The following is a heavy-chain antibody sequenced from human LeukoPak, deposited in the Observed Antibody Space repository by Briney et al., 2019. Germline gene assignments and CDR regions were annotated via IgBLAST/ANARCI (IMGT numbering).Heavy chain of an antibody. CDR1: GGTFSSYA. Sequence: SVKVSCKASGGTFSSYAISWVRRAPGQGLEWMGGIIPIFGTANYAQKFQGRVTITTDESASTAYMELSSLRSEDTAVYYCASLLAQWEHRAEYFQHWGQGTLVTVSS. D-gene: IGHD1-26*01. V-gene: IGHV1-69*05. CDR2: IIPIFGTA. J-gene: IGHJ1*01. CDR3: ASLLAQWEHRAEYFQH.